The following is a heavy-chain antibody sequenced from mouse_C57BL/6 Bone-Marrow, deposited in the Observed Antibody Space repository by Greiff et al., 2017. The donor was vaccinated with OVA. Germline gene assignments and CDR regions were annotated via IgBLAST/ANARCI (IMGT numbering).Heavy chain of an antibody. CDR1: GFNIKDYY. Sequence: VQLKQSGAELVRPGASVKLSCTASGFNIKDYYMHWVKQRPEQGLEWIGRIDPEDGDTEYAPKFPGKAPMTAAPSSNTAYLQLSSLKSEDTAVDYCTTSGYDGYSWGQGTTLTVSS. CDR2: IDPEDGDT. V-gene: IGHV14-1*01. J-gene: IGHJ2*01. CDR3: TTSGYDGYS. D-gene: IGHD2-3*01.